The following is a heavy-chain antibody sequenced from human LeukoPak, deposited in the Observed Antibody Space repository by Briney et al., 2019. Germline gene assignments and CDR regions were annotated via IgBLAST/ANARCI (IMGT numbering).Heavy chain of an antibody. CDR2: INQDGSEK. Sequence: GGSLRLSCAASGFTFISYWMSWVRQAPGKGLEWVANINQDGSEKYYVDSVRGRFTVSRDNAKNSLYLLMNSLRAEDAAVYYCARYFWSGYYPIDFWGQGTLVTVSS. J-gene: IGHJ4*02. CDR3: ARYFWSGYYPIDF. CDR1: GFTFISYW. V-gene: IGHV3-7*01. D-gene: IGHD3-3*01.